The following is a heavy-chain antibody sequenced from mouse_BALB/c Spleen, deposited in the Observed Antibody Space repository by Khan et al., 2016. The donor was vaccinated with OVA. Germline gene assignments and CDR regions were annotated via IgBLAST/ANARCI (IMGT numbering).Heavy chain of an antibody. V-gene: IGHV1-4*01. CDR3: VRDGAYHRNDGWFAY. Sequence: QVQLKQSGAELARPGASVKMSCKASGYTFTSYTIHWIKVRPGQGLEWIGFINPSNGYTNYNQKFKDKATLTADKSSTTVHMQLSSLTSDDSAVYNCVRDGAYHRNDGWFAYWGQGTLVNVSA. J-gene: IGHJ3*01. D-gene: IGHD2-14*01. CDR1: GYTFTSYT. CDR2: INPSNGYT.